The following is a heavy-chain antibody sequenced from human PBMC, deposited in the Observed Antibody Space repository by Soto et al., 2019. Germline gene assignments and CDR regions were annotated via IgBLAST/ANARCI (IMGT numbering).Heavy chain of an antibody. CDR1: GFTVSNLY. CDR2: ISSGGST. J-gene: IGHJ4*02. Sequence: EVQLVESGGGLVQPGGSLRLSCAASGFTVSNLYMTWVRQAPGKGLQWVAVISSGGSTYYADSVKGRFTISRDNSKNKMYVEMNSLRDEDTAVYYCARDTLGGAYDFLHGGQGTLVTVSS. V-gene: IGHV3-66*01. D-gene: IGHD3-3*01. CDR3: ARDTLGGAYDFLH.